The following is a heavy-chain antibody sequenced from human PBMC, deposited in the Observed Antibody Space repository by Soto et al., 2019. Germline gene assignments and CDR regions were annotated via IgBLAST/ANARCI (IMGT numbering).Heavy chain of an antibody. D-gene: IGHD3-22*01. CDR1: GFTFSSYW. J-gene: IGHJ3*02. CDR3: VRVQLYYYDIFGRPLNGFDI. CDR2: INSDGSST. V-gene: IGHV3-74*01. Sequence: PGGSLRLSCAASGFTFSSYWMHWVRQAPGKGLVWVSRINSDGSSTSYADSVKGRFTISRDNAKNTLYLQMNSLRAEDTALYYFVRVQLYYYDIFGRPLNGFDIWGQGTMVTVSS.